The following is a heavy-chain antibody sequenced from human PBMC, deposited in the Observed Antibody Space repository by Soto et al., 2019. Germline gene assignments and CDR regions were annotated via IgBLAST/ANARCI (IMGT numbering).Heavy chain of an antibody. V-gene: IGHV3-74*01. CDR3: GASEEMAEIILN. Sequence: PGGSQRLSCAASGFSFSSYWMNWVRQVPGKGLVWVSRIKSDGTRRDYAESVKGRFTISRDNAKNTLYLRMISLRDEDTAVYYCGASEEMAEIILNWGQGSLVTVSS. J-gene: IGHJ4*02. CDR1: GFSFSSYW. D-gene: IGHD5-12*01. CDR2: IKSDGTRR.